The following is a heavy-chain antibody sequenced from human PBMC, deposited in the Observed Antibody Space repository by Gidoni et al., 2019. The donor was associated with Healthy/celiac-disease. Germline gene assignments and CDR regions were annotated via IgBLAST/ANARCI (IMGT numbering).Heavy chain of an antibody. CDR3: TRTLIRGPPVLRFLEFPFDY. CDR2: IRSKAYGGTT. Sequence: EVQLVESGGGLVQPGRSLRLSCTASGFTLRDYAMNCFRQAPGKGLELVGFIRSKAYGGTTEYAASVKGRFTISRDDAKSSAYLQMNSLKTEDTAVYYCTRTLIRGPPVLRFLEFPFDYWGQGTLVTVSS. V-gene: IGHV3-49*03. CDR1: GFTLRDYA. J-gene: IGHJ4*02. D-gene: IGHD3-3*01.